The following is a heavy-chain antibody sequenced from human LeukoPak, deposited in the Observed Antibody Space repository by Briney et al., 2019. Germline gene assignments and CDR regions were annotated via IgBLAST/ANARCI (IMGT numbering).Heavy chain of an antibody. CDR2: VYPGDSHS. Sequence: GESLKISFKGSGYSFASYWIAWVRQMPGKGLEWMGFVYPGDSHSRYSPSFQGQVTISADKSIGTAYLQWSSLKASDTAMYYCARRDYYDIRPFDSWGQGTQVTVSS. D-gene: IGHD3-22*01. V-gene: IGHV5-51*01. J-gene: IGHJ5*01. CDR1: GYSFASYW. CDR3: ARRDYYDIRPFDS.